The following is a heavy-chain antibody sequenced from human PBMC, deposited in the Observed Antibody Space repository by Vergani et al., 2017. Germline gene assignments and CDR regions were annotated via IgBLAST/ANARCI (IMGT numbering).Heavy chain of an antibody. CDR2: IYYSGST. V-gene: IGHV4-30-4*01. CDR1: GGSISSGDYY. CDR3: ARADSSSWYYYYYGMDV. D-gene: IGHD6-13*01. Sequence: QVQLQESGPGLVKPSQTLSLTCTVSGGSISSGDYYWSWIRQPPGKGLEWIGYIYYSGSTYYNPSLKSRVTISVDTSKNQFSLKLSSVTAADTAVYYCARADSSSWYYYYYGMDVWGQGTTVTVSS. J-gene: IGHJ6*02.